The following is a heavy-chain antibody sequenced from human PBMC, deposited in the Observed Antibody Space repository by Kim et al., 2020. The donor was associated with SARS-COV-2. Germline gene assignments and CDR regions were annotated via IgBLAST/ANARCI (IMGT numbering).Heavy chain of an antibody. D-gene: IGHD4-4*01. J-gene: IGHJ4*02. CDR3: AVEGYSNYGPYDY. V-gene: IGHV4-39*02. CDR2: IYYSGST. Sequence: SETLSLTCSVSGGSISSSNYYWGWIRQPPGKGLEWIGSIYYSGSTYYNPSLKSRVTISVDTSKNHLSLKLTSVTAADTAVYYCAVEGYSNYGPYDYWGQGTLVTVSS. CDR1: GGSISSSNYY.